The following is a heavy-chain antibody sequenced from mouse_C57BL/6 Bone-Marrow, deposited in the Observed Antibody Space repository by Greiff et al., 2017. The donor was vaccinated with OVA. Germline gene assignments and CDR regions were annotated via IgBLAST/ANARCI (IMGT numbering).Heavy chain of an antibody. Sequence: VQLQQSGAELVRPGASVTLSCKASGYTFTDYEMHWVKQTPVHGLEWIGAIDPETGGTAYNQKFKGKAILTADKSSSTAYMERRSLTSEDSAVYYCTSPYYYGYWYFDVWGTGTTVTVSS. CDR2: IDPETGGT. CDR1: GYTFTDYE. D-gene: IGHD1-1*01. J-gene: IGHJ1*03. CDR3: TSPYYYGYWYFDV. V-gene: IGHV1-15*01.